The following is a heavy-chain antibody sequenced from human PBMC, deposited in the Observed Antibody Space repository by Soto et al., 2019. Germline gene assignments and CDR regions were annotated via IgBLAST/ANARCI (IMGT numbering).Heavy chain of an antibody. CDR1: GFTFSNYD. J-gene: IGHJ4*02. CDR2: ISYDGNNK. CDR3: AKSGPTNYFDY. Sequence: PGGSLRLSCAASGFTFSNYDMHWVRQTPGKGLEWVSLISYDGNNKYYADSVKGRFTISRDDSMNTLYLQMNSLRVDDTAVYYCAKSGPTNYFDYWGQGALVTVSS. V-gene: IGHV3-30*04.